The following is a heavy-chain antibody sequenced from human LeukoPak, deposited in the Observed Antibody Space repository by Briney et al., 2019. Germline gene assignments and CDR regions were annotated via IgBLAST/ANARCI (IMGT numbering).Heavy chain of an antibody. V-gene: IGHV1-58*02. D-gene: IGHD4-23*01. CDR3: AAGDYGGNSFAFDI. Sequence: SGKVASKVDGFTLASSAMQWVRHVRGQRREWIGSIVVVSGNTNYAKKFQERVTITRDMSTSTAYMELSSLRSEDTAVYYCAAGDYGGNSFAFDIWGQGTMVTVSS. J-gene: IGHJ3*02. CDR1: GFTLASSA. CDR2: IVVVSGNT.